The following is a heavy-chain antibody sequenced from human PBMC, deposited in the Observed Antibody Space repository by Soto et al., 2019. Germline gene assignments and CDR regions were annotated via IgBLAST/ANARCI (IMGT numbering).Heavy chain of an antibody. J-gene: IGHJ5*02. CDR1: GFTFSSYS. V-gene: IGHV3-21*01. D-gene: IGHD3-22*01. Sequence: PGGSLRLSCAASGFTFSSYSMNWVRQAPGKGLEWVSSISSSSSYIYYAGSVKGRFTISRDNAKNSLYLQMNSLRAEDTAVYYCARDATYYYDSSGLGYNWFDPWGQGTLVTVSS. CDR3: ARDATYYYDSSGLGYNWFDP. CDR2: ISSSSSYI.